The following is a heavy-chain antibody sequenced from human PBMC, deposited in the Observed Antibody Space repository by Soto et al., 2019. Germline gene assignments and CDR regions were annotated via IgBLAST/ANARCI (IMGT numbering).Heavy chain of an antibody. CDR1: GYTFTSYD. J-gene: IGHJ6*02. V-gene: IGHV1-8*01. Sequence: ASVNVSCKASGYTFTSYDINWVRQATGQGLEWMGWMNPNSGNTGYAQKFQGRVTMTRNTSISTAYMELSSLRAEDTAVYYCAKEMTSELHSFGYYYYYGMDVWGQGTTVTVS. CDR3: AKEMTSELHSFGYYYYYGMDV. CDR2: MNPNSGNT. D-gene: IGHD1-7*01.